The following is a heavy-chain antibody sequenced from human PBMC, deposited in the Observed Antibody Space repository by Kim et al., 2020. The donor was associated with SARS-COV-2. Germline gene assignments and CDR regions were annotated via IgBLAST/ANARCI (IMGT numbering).Heavy chain of an antibody. J-gene: IGHJ2*01. CDR2: IYPGDSDT. CDR1: GYTFTSYW. CDR3: ARAPGRCASQNYWYFDL. Sequence: GESLKISCEGSGYTFTSYWIGWVRQMPGTGLEWMAIIYPGDSDTRYSPSFQGQVTISADKSISTAYLHWSSLKASDTAMYYCARAPGRCASQNYWYFDLWGRGTLVAVSS. V-gene: IGHV5-51*06.